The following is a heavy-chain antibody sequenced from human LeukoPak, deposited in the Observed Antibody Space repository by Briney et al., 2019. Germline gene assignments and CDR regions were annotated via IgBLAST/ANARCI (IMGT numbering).Heavy chain of an antibody. J-gene: IGHJ4*02. Sequence: SETLSLTCTVSGGSISSHYWSWIRQPPGKGLEWIGYIYYSGSTNYNPSLKSRVTISVDTSKNQFSLKLSSVTAADIAVYYCATGKVFPTYDFWSGPIDYWGQGTLVTVSS. CDR1: GGSISSHY. CDR2: IYYSGST. V-gene: IGHV4-59*11. D-gene: IGHD3-3*01. CDR3: ATGKVFPTYDFWSGPIDY.